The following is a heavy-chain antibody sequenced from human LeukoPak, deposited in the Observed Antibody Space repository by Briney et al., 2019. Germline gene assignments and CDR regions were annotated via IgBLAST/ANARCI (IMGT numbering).Heavy chain of an antibody. CDR2: IYYSGST. V-gene: IGHV4-39*01. Sequence: SETLSLTCTVSGGSISSSSYYWGWIRQPPGKGLEWIGTIYYSGSTYYNPSLKSRVTISVDTSKNQFSLKLSSVTAADTAVYYCARPDTVGARVDYWGQGTLVTVSS. J-gene: IGHJ4*02. D-gene: IGHD1-26*01. CDR1: GGSISSSSYY. CDR3: ARPDTVGARVDY.